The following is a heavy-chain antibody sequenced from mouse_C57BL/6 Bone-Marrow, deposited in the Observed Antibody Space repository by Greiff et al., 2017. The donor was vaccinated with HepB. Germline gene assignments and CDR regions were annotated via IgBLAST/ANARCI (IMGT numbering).Heavy chain of an antibody. CDR2: IYPGDGDT. CDR3: ARGTTVVAGDY. Sequence: ESGPELVKPGASVKISCKASGYAFSSSWMNWVKQRPGKGLEWIGRIYPGDGDTNYNGKFKGKATLTADKSSSTAYMQLSSLTSEDSAVYFCARGTTVVAGDYWGQGTTLTVSS. V-gene: IGHV1-82*01. CDR1: GYAFSSSW. D-gene: IGHD1-1*01. J-gene: IGHJ2*01.